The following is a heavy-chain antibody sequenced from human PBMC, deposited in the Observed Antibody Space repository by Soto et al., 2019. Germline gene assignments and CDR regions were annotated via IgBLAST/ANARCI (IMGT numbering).Heavy chain of an antibody. D-gene: IGHD3-9*01. CDR3: ARVVRPDYDILTGFFDY. CDR2: ISAYNGNT. J-gene: IGHJ4*02. V-gene: IGHV1-18*01. CDR1: GYTFTSYG. Sequence: QVQLVQSGAEVKKPGASVKVSCKASGYTFTSYGISWVRQAPGQGLEWMGWISAYNGNTNYAQKLQGRVTITTDTSPSTAYMELRSLRSDDTAVYYCARVVRPDYDILTGFFDYWGQGTLVTVSS.